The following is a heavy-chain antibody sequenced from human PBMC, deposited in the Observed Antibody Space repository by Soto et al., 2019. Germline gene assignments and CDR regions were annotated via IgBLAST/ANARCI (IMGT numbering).Heavy chain of an antibody. D-gene: IGHD4-17*01. CDR1: LFIVSDNY. V-gene: IGHV3-66*01. CDR3: ATRMTTAPY. CDR2: MYSGGGT. J-gene: IGHJ4*02. Sequence: EVRLVQSGGGLVQPGGSLRLSCAASLFIVSDNYMSWVRQAPGKGLEWVSLMYSGGGTDYAESVKGRFTISRDNSKNTLDLQMNSLKAEDTGIYYCATRMTTAPYWGQGTVVTVSS.